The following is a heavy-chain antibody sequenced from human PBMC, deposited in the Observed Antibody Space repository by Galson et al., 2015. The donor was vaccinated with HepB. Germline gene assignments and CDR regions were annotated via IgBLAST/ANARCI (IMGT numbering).Heavy chain of an antibody. CDR1: GFTFSDYY. CDR2: ISSSSSYT. J-gene: IGHJ3*02. D-gene: IGHD3-22*01. CDR3: ARERGIVVVTTGAFDI. Sequence: SLRLSCAASGFTFSDYYMSWIRQAPGKWLEWVSYISSSSSYTNYADSVRGRFTISRDNAKNSLYVQMNSLRAEDTAVYYCARERGIVVVTTGAFDIWGQGTMVTVSS. V-gene: IGHV3-11*05.